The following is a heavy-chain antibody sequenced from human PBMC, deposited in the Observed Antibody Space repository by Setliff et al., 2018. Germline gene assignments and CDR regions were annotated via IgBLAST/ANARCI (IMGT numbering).Heavy chain of an antibody. Sequence: SETLSLTCTVSGGSMTDYYLSWVRQPPGKGLEWIGNIFHGESISYNPSLKSRVTMSVDTSKNQVSLKVRSVTAADTAVYFCARHRTIPVTTTNYYYHMDVWGKGTTVTVSS. CDR1: GGSMTDYY. CDR3: ARHRTIPVTTTNYYYHMDV. J-gene: IGHJ6*04. D-gene: IGHD4-17*01. V-gene: IGHV4-59*08. CDR2: IFHGESI.